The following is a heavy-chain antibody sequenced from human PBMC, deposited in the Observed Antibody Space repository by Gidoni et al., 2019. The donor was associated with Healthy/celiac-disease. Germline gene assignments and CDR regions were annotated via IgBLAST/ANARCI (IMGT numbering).Heavy chain of an antibody. Sequence: QVQLVESGGGVVQPGRSLRLSCAASGFTFSSYGMHWVRQAPGKGLEWVAVIWYDGSNKYYADSVKGRFTISRDNSKNTLYLQMNSLRAEDTAVYYCARSHEIGWYFDYWGQGTLVTVSS. CDR3: ARSHEIGWYFDY. CDR2: IWYDGSNK. CDR1: GFTFSSYG. D-gene: IGHD2-15*01. J-gene: IGHJ4*02. V-gene: IGHV3-33*01.